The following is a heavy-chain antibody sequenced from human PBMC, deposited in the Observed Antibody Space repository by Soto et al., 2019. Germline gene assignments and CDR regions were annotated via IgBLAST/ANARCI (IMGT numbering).Heavy chain of an antibody. CDR3: ARNGTYSSSLSQYSGMDV. Sequence: QVQLVQSGAEVKEPGSSVRVSCKASGGTFDNFIMNWVRQTPGRGLEWMGGIVPMLGTPTYAEKFKGRVTFSATGSAGTMYMVVTSLTSEDTAIYFCARNGTYSSSLSQYSGMDVWGQWTTVTVSS. J-gene: IGHJ6*02. CDR1: GGTFDNFI. D-gene: IGHD1-26*01. CDR2: IVPMLGTP. V-gene: IGHV1-69*19.